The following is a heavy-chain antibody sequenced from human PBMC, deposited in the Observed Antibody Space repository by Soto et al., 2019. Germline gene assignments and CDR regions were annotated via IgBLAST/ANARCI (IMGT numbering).Heavy chain of an antibody. CDR2: MNPNSGNT. Sequence: QVQLVQSGAEVKKPGASVKVSCKASGYTFTSYDINWVRQATGQGLEWMGWMNPNSGNTGYAQKLQGRVTMTRNTSISTAYMELSSLRSEDTAVYYCARVKVPRNYGDYGAPYYYMDVWGKGTTVTVSS. J-gene: IGHJ6*03. CDR1: GYTFTSYD. CDR3: ARVKVPRNYGDYGAPYYYMDV. V-gene: IGHV1-8*01. D-gene: IGHD4-17*01.